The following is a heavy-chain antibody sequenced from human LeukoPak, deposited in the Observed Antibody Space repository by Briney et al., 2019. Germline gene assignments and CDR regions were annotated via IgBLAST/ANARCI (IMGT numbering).Heavy chain of an antibody. Sequence: GGSLRLSCAASGFTFSSYAMHWVRQAPGKGLEWVAVISYDGSNKYYADSVKGRFTISRDNSKNTLYLQMNSLRAEDTAVYYCARDFYYDILTGRSTGAFDIWGQGTMVTVSS. D-gene: IGHD3-9*01. CDR3: ARDFYYDILTGRSTGAFDI. J-gene: IGHJ3*02. CDR1: GFTFSSYA. CDR2: ISYDGSNK. V-gene: IGHV3-30-3*01.